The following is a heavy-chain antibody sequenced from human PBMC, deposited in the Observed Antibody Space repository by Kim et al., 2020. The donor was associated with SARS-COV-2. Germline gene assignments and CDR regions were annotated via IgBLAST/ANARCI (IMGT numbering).Heavy chain of an antibody. CDR1: GFTFSNYD. D-gene: IGHD3-3*01. V-gene: IGHV3-48*03. J-gene: IGHJ4*02. CDR2: IDARGRTI. Sequence: GGSLRLSCAASGFTFSNYDMTWVRQAPGKGLEWLSYIDARGRTIYYADSVKGRFTISRDNAKRSLFLKLNSLRAEDTAVYYCVWGGRLLARWGQGALVTVSS. CDR3: VWGGRLLAR.